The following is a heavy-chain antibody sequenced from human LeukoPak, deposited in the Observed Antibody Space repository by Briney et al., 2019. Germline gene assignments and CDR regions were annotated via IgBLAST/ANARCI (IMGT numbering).Heavy chain of an antibody. CDR1: GYTLTELS. CDR3: ATEFQWLVQGPAYYYYGMDV. D-gene: IGHD6-19*01. Sequence: ASVKVSCKVSGYTLTELSMHWVRQAPGKGLEWMGGFDPEDGETIYAQKFQGRVTMTEGTSTDTAYMELSSLRSEDTAVYYCATEFQWLVQGPAYYYYGMDVWGQGTTVTVSS. V-gene: IGHV1-24*01. CDR2: FDPEDGET. J-gene: IGHJ6*02.